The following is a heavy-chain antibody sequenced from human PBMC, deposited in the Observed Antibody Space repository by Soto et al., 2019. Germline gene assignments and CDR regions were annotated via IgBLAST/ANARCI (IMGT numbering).Heavy chain of an antibody. V-gene: IGHV4-59*01. CDR1: GGSISGYY. D-gene: IGHD1-1*01. CDR3: ARGQFTGTTQGDWFDP. CDR2: VYSSGST. Sequence: PSETLSLTCTATGGSISGYYWNWIRQPPGKGLEWIGYVYSSGSTNYNPSLKNRVTISVGTSYNQFSLKLNSVTAADTAVYYCARGQFTGTTQGDWFDPWGQGTLVTVS. J-gene: IGHJ5*02.